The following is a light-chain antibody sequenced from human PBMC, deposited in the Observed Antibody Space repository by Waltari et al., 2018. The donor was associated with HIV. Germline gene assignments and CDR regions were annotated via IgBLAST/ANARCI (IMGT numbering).Light chain of an antibody. CDR1: SNNVGNQG. CDR3: ATWDISLSAVV. CDR2: RDN. J-gene: IGLJ2*01. Sequence: QAGLTQPPSVSKGMRQTATLTCTGNSNNVGNQGAAWLQQHQGHPPKLLSYRDNKRPSGISERFSASRSGNTDSLTITGVQPEDEADYFCATWDISLSAVVFGGGTTLTVL. V-gene: IGLV10-54*04.